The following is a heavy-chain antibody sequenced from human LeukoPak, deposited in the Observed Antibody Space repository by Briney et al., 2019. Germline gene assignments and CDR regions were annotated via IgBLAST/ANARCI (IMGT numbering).Heavy chain of an antibody. D-gene: IGHD2-2*02. J-gene: IGHJ5*02. CDR1: GYTFTSYD. Sequence: ASVKVSCKASGYTFTSYDINWVRQATGRGLEWMGWMNPNSGNTGYAQKFQGRVTMTRNTSISTAYMELSSLRSEDTAVYYCARGRDSCSSTSRYTADWFDPCGQGTLVTVSS. CDR2: MNPNSGNT. CDR3: ARGRDSCSSTSRYTADWFDP. V-gene: IGHV1-8*01.